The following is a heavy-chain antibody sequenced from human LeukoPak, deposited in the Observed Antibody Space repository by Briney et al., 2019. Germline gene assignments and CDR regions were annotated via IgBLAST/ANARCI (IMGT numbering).Heavy chain of an antibody. CDR1: GSYW. Sequence: PGGSLRLSCAASGSYWMHWVRQAPGKGLVWVSHINSDGSWTSHADSVKGRFTISRDNAKNSLYLQMSNLRAEDTAVYFCARGGGLDVWGQGATVTVSS. V-gene: IGHV3-74*01. D-gene: IGHD3-16*01. CDR3: ARGGGLDV. CDR2: INSDGSWT. J-gene: IGHJ6*02.